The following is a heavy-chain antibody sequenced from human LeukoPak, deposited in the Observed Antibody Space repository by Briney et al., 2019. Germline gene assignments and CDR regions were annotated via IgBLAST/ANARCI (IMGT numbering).Heavy chain of an antibody. Sequence: PSETLSLTCAVYGGSFSGYYWSWIRQPPGKGLEWIGEINHSGSINYNPSLKSRVTISVDTSKNQFSLKLSSVTAADTAVYYCARGRRYCSSTSCYTQKAYYFDYWGQGTLVTVSS. CDR2: INHSGSI. CDR3: ARGRRYCSSTSCYTQKAYYFDY. J-gene: IGHJ4*02. V-gene: IGHV4-34*01. CDR1: GGSFSGYY. D-gene: IGHD2-2*02.